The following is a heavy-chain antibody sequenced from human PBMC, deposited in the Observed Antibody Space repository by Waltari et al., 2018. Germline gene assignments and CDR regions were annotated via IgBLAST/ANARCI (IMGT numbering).Heavy chain of an antibody. Sequence: QVRLVQSGGEVTKPGASIKISCRAAGDTFNRYGFSWVRQAPGQGLEWLGHINTRNGNTNYPEKFRDRVSMTTDTSTNSAYLELRRLTSGDTGVYYCANESDDYFGMDVWGQGTTVIVS. CDR2: INTRNGNT. CDR1: GDTFNRYG. V-gene: IGHV1-18*01. CDR3: ANESDDYFGMDV. J-gene: IGHJ6*02.